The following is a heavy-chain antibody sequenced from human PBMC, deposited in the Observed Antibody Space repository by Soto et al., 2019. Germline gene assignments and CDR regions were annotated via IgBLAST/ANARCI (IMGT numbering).Heavy chain of an antibody. CDR2: ISGRGDSP. V-gene: IGHV3-23*01. CDR1: GFTFNTHV. CDR3: ARDRKGSGWYYYYYGMDV. D-gene: IGHD6-19*01. Sequence: GGSLRLSCAASGFTFNTHVMSWVRQAPGQGLEWVSGISGRGDSPYYADSVRGRFTISRDNSKNTLYLQMNSLRAEDTAVYYCARDRKGSGWYYYYYGMDVWGQAPTVTVS. J-gene: IGHJ6*02.